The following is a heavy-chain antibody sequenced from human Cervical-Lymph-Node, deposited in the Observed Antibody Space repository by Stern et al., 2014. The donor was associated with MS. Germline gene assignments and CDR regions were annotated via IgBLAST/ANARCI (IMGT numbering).Heavy chain of an antibody. Sequence: VQLVESGGGVVQPGRSLRISCTASGLHFSSYSIHWVRQTPGKGLEWVAVTSVEGGRSYYLNAVEGQFPTSRGNAQNTVDQQMNGLRAEETAVYYCATHSGQGVPGAMAFEYWGQGTLVTVAS. CDR1: GLHFSSYS. J-gene: IGHJ4*02. D-gene: IGHD6-19*01. CDR2: TSVEGGRS. CDR3: ATHSGQGVPGAMAFEY. V-gene: IGHV3-30*03.